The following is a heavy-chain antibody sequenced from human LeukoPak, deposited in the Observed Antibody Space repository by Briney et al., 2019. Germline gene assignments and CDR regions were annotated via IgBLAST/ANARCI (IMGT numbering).Heavy chain of an antibody. CDR3: ATDSSGSGTYYMAAFDI. Sequence: ASVKVSCKVSGCTLTEFSLHWVRQAPGKGLEWMGGCDPEDRKTVYAEKFQGRVTLTEDTSTDTAYMALSSLRSADTAVYFCATDSSGSGTYYMAAFDIWGQGTMVTVSS. J-gene: IGHJ3*02. CDR2: CDPEDRKT. D-gene: IGHD3-10*01. V-gene: IGHV1-24*01. CDR1: GCTLTEFS.